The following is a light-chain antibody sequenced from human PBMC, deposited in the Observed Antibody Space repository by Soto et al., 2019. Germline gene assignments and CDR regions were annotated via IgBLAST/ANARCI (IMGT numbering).Light chain of an antibody. Sequence: EIVLTQSPGTLSLSPGERATLSCRASQSVSSSYLAWYQQKPGQAPRLLIYGASSRATGIPDRFSGSGSGTDFTLTICRLEPEDFAVYYCQQYGISPLTLGGGTKVEIK. J-gene: IGKJ4*01. V-gene: IGKV3-20*01. CDR3: QQYGISPLT. CDR2: GAS. CDR1: QSVSSSY.